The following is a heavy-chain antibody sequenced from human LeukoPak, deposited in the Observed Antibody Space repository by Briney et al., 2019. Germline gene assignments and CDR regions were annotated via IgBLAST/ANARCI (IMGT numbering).Heavy chain of an antibody. CDR1: GFTLSDYY. CDR2: MSRSSSYT. Sequence: GGALELSCAGSGFTLSDYYNHWIRQAPRKGLEVDSYMSRSSSYTNYAHFVKGRFTISSEHAKHYLHRQMDNLTADEHPFYYFVRDLTVGDIFSDYWGQGTLVTVSS. D-gene: IGHD3-9*01. CDR3: VRDLTVGDIFSDY. J-gene: IGHJ4*02. V-gene: IGHV3-11*05.